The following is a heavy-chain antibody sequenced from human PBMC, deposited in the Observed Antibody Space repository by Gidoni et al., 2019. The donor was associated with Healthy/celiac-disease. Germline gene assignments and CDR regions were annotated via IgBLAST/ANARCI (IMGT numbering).Heavy chain of an antibody. V-gene: IGHV3-30*18. CDR3: AKDNRGIVVVVAATGWYFDL. Sequence: QVQLVESGGGVVQPGRSLRLSCAASGFTFSSQCLHWVRQAPGKGLAGVAVISYDGSNKYYADSVKGRFTISRDNSKNTLYLQMNSLRAEDTAVYYCAKDNRGIVVVVAATGWYFDLWGRGTLVTVSS. CDR1: GFTFSSQC. D-gene: IGHD2-15*01. CDR2: ISYDGSNK. J-gene: IGHJ2*01.